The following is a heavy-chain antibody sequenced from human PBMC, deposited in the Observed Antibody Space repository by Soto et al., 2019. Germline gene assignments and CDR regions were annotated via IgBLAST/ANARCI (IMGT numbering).Heavy chain of an antibody. CDR1: GGSISRSSYS. J-gene: IGHJ5*02. CDR2: LYYSGNT. Sequence: PSETLFLTCTVSGGSISRSSYSWAWIRQPPGKGLEWIGTLYYSGNTYYSPSLKSRVTISVDTSKNQFSLKLSSVTAADTAVYYCATRQGGSCRWFDPWGQGTLVTVSS. D-gene: IGHD2-15*01. V-gene: IGHV4-39*01. CDR3: ATRQGGSCRWFDP.